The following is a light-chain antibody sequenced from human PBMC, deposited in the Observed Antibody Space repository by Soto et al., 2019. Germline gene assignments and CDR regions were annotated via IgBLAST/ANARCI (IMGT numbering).Light chain of an antibody. CDR3: QQRSNWPPIT. Sequence: EIVVTQSPFTLSVSPGERASLSCRASQSVKTFLVWYQQRPGQAPRLLIYDASHRAAGIPARFSGSGFGTDFTLTISSLEPEDAAVYYCQQRSNWPPITFGQGTRLEIK. CDR2: DAS. V-gene: IGKV3-11*01. J-gene: IGKJ5*01. CDR1: QSVKTF.